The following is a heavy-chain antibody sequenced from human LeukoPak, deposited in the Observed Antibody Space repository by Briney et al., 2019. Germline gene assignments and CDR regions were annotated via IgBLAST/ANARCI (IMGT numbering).Heavy chain of an antibody. D-gene: IGHD4-17*01. Sequence: SETLSLTCTVSGGSISSYYWSWIRQPPGKGLEWIGYIYYIGSTNCNHSLKSRVTISVDTSKNQFSLQLSSVTDADTAVYYCALTILTTAYDAFDIWGQGTMVTVSS. CDR2: IYYIGST. J-gene: IGHJ3*02. CDR1: GGSISSYY. V-gene: IGHV4-59*08. CDR3: ALTILTTAYDAFDI.